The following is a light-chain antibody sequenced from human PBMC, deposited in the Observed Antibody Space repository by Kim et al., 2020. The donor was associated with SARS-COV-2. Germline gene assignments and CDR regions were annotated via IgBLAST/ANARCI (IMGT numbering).Light chain of an antibody. CDR1: TANIGAGYD. Sequence: QMITISCTGSTANIGAGYDVHWYQVIPGTAPKLLIYENINRPSGVPDRFSGSKSGTSASLAITGLQAEDEADYYCQSYDRSLSGSVFGGGTQLTVL. V-gene: IGLV1-40*01. CDR2: ENI. J-gene: IGLJ3*02. CDR3: QSYDRSLSGSV.